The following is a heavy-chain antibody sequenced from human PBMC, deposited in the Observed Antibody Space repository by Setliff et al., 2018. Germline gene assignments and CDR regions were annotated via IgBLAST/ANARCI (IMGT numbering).Heavy chain of an antibody. CDR2: VSYDGNNN. Sequence: GGSLRLSCAASGFTFTLFASHWVRQAPGKGLEWLAVVSYDGNNNYYGDSVKGRFTISRDNSKNTVFLQLNSLRDDDTAVYYCARAPNIFAGNFDFWGQGALVTVS. CDR3: ARAPNIFAGNFDF. J-gene: IGHJ4*02. CDR1: GFTFTLFA. V-gene: IGHV3-30-3*01. D-gene: IGHD2-21*01.